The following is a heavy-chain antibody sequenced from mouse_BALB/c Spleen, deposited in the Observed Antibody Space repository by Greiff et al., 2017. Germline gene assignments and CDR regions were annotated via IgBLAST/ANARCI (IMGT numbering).Heavy chain of an antibody. V-gene: IGHV1-14*01. D-gene: IGHD1-2*01. CDR1: GYTFTSYV. Sequence: EVQLQESGPELVKPGASVKMSCKASGYTFTSYVMHWVKQKPGQGLEWIGYINPYNDGTKYNEKFKGKATLTSDKSSSTAYMELSSLTSEDSAVYYCAREGVYYGYVNYYAMDYWGQGTSVTVSS. CDR2: INPYNDGT. CDR3: AREGVYYGYVNYYAMDY. J-gene: IGHJ4*01.